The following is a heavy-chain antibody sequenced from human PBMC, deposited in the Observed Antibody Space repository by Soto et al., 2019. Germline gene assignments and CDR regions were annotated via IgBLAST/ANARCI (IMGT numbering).Heavy chain of an antibody. V-gene: IGHV3-30*18. CDR3: VKVHYYSGSASYFDN. J-gene: IGHJ4*02. CDR2: ISSNGRNT. D-gene: IGHD2-15*01. CDR1: GFTFSNYA. Sequence: QVQLVESGGGAVQPGMSLELSCAVSGFTFSNYAMHWVRQAPGKGLEWLALISSNGRNTFISDSVKGRLTISRDNSRNMLYVQLNNLRPDDTAVYHCVKVHYYSGSASYFDNWGQGALVTVSS.